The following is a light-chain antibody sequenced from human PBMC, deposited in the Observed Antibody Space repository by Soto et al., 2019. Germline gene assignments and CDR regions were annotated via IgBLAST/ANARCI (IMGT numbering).Light chain of an antibody. CDR1: QILVHSSGITY. J-gene: IGKJ2*01. Sequence: DVVMTQSPLSLPVTLGQPASISCRSSQILVHSSGITYLDWFQQRPGQSPRRLIYHVSNRDSGVPDRFSGSGSGTDFTLKISRVAAEDVGVYYCIQGTHWPYTVGQGTKLDIK. CDR3: IQGTHWPYT. V-gene: IGKV2-30*02. CDR2: HVS.